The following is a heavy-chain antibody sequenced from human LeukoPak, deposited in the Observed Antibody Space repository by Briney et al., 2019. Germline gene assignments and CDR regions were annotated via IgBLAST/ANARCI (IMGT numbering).Heavy chain of an antibody. CDR2: VIGSGDTK. V-gene: IGHV3-23*01. CDR1: GFTFSTYA. D-gene: IGHD5-18*01. Sequence: PGGPLRLSCTTSGFTFSTYAINWVRQAPGKGLEWVSIVIGSGDTKKYADSVKGRFTVSKDISKITVYLQMNSLRAEDTAIYYCAKDRVRDGYYSIDSWGQGTVVIVSS. J-gene: IGHJ4*02. CDR3: AKDRVRDGYYSIDS.